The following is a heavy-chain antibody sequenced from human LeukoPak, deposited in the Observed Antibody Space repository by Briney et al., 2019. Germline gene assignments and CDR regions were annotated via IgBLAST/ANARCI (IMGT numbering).Heavy chain of an antibody. CDR3: AREGGGDTAMLCDY. V-gene: IGHV4-59*01. Sequence: TPSETLSLTCTVSGGSISSYYWSWIRQPPGKGLEWIGYIYYSGSTNYNPSLKSRVTISVDTSKNQFSLKLSSVTAADTAVYYCAREGGGDTAMLCDYRGQGTLVTVSS. CDR1: GGSISSYY. CDR2: IYYSGST. J-gene: IGHJ4*02. D-gene: IGHD5-18*01.